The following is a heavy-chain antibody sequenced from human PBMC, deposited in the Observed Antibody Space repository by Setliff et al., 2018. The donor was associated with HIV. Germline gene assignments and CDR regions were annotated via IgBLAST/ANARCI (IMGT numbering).Heavy chain of an antibody. Sequence: GGSLRLSCAASGFTFSSSWMTWVRQAPGRGLEYVAGMNRDGREKLYADSVKGRFSISRDNAKNSLYLQMSSLRTEDTAVYFCARDPAFGAFDIWGQETMVTVSS. CDR1: GFTFSSSW. J-gene: IGHJ3*02. CDR3: ARDPAFGAFDI. D-gene: IGHD3-10*01. V-gene: IGHV3-7*04. CDR2: MNRDGREK.